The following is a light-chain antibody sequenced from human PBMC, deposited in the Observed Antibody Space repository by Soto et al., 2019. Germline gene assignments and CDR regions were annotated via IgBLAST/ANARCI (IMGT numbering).Light chain of an antibody. CDR1: SSDVGGYNF. CDR3: SSQTASATVL. V-gene: IGLV2-14*01. CDR2: DVT. J-gene: IGLJ2*01. Sequence: QSALTQPASVSGSPGQSITISCTGTSSDVGGYNFVSWYQQHPGKAPKLMIYDVTNRPSGVSNRFSGSKSGNTASLTISGLRPEDEADYYCSSQTASATVLFGGGTKVTVL.